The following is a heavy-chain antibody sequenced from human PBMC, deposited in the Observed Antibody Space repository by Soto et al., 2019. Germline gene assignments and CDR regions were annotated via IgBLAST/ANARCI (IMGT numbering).Heavy chain of an antibody. V-gene: IGHV1-8*01. CDR1: GYTFTNYD. CDR3: ARSIVVVTAADY. CDR2: MNPNSGNT. D-gene: IGHD2-21*02. Sequence: ASVKVSCKASGYTFTNYDINWVRQATGQGLEYLGWMNPNSGNTGYVQKLQGRVTITRDTSASTAYMELSSLRSEDTAVYYCARSIVVVTAADYWGQGTLVTVSS. J-gene: IGHJ4*02.